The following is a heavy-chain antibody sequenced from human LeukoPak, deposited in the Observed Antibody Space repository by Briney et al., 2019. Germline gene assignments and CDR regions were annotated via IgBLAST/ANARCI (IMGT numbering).Heavy chain of an antibody. CDR3: VRGYTYNSDYFDY. J-gene: IGHJ4*02. D-gene: IGHD5-18*01. CDR2: ISSTGSTI. V-gene: IGHV3-48*03. CDR1: GFTFRLYE. Sequence: GGSLRLSCAASGFTFRLYEMNWVRQAPGKGLEWVSYISSTGSTIYYADSVKGRFTISRDNAKNSLDVQMNSLRAEDTAVYYWVRGYTYNSDYFDYWGQGALVTVSS.